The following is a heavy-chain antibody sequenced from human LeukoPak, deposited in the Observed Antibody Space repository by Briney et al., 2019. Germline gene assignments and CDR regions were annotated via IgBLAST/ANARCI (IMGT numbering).Heavy chain of an antibody. V-gene: IGHV3-21*01. CDR1: GFTFSSYS. D-gene: IGHD3-22*01. J-gene: IGHJ4*02. CDR2: ISSSSSYI. CDR3: AATRYYYDSSGLDY. Sequence: GGSLRLSCAASGFTFSSYSMSWVRQAPGKGLEWVSSISSSSSYIYYADSVKGRFTISRDNAKNSLYLQMNSLRAEDTAVYYCAATRYYYDSSGLDYWGQGTLVTVSS.